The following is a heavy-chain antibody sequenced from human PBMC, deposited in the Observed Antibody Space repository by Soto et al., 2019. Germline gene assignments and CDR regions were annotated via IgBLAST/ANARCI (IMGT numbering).Heavy chain of an antibody. CDR1: GSTFSSYG. Sequence: GGSLRLSCAASGSTFSSYGMHWVRQAPGKGLEWVAVISYDGSNKYYADSVKGRFTISRDNSKNTLYLQMNSLRAEDTAVYYCAKGGGYGCFDYWGQGTLVTVSS. D-gene: IGHD3-22*01. V-gene: IGHV3-30*18. CDR3: AKGGGYGCFDY. CDR2: ISYDGSNK. J-gene: IGHJ4*02.